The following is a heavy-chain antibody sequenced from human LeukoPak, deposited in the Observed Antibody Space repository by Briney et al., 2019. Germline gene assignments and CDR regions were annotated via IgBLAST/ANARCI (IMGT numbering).Heavy chain of an antibody. CDR3: ARVPEPLVVGGHSWFDP. V-gene: IGHV1-69*13. D-gene: IGHD2-2*01. CDR1: GGPFSSYA. Sequence: GASVKVSCKTSGGPFSSYAINWLRQAPGQGLEWLGGIITIYGSPDYAQKFQGRVTITADESTDTVYLDLSSLKSEGTAIHYCARVPEPLVVGGHSWFDPWGQGTLVIVSS. J-gene: IGHJ5*02. CDR2: IITIYGSP.